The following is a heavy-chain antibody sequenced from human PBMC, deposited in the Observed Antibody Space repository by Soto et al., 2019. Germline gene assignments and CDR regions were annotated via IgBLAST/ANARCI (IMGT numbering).Heavy chain of an antibody. CDR2: IIPIFGTA. D-gene: IGHD3-22*01. CDR1: GGTFSSYA. V-gene: IGHV1-69*01. Sequence: QVQLVQSGAEVKKPGSSVKVSCKASGGTFSSYAISWVRQAPGQGLEWMGGIIPIFGTANYAQKFQGRVTITADESTSTAYMELSSLRSEDTAVYYCVREGGGYYDSSGYSNWFDPWGQGTLVTVSS. CDR3: VREGGGYYDSSGYSNWFDP. J-gene: IGHJ5*02.